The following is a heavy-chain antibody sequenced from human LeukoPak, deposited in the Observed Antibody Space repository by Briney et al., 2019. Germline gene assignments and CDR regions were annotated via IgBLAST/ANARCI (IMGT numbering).Heavy chain of an antibody. D-gene: IGHD3-22*01. V-gene: IGHV3-23*01. CDR3: ARGGPEYYHDSSGQYFDY. CDR1: GFTFSSYA. CDR2: ISGSGGST. Sequence: PGGSLRLSCAASGFTFSSYAMSWVRQAPGKGLEWVSAISGSGGSTYYADSVKGRFTISRDNSKNTLYLQMNSLRAEDTAVYYCARGGPEYYHDSSGQYFDYWGQGTLVTVSS. J-gene: IGHJ4*02.